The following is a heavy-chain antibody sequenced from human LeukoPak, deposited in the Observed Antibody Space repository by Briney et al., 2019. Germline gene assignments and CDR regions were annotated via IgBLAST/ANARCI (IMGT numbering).Heavy chain of an antibody. CDR2: ISSSSSYI. CDR1: GFTFSSYS. Sequence: PGGSLRLSCAASGFTFSSYSMNWVRQAPGKGLEWVSSISSSSSYIYYADSVKGRFTISRDNAKNSLYVQMNSLRAEDTAVYYCARGGYYDSSGYYYVGYFHHWGQGTLVTVSS. D-gene: IGHD3-22*01. CDR3: ARGGYYDSSGYYYVGYFHH. J-gene: IGHJ1*01. V-gene: IGHV3-21*01.